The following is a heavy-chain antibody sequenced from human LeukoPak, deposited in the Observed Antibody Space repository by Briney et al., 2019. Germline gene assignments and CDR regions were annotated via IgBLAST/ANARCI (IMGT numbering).Heavy chain of an antibody. J-gene: IGHJ4*02. Sequence: KTSETLSLTCTVSGGSISNYYWNWIRQPPGKGLEWIGYIYYSGSTNYNPSLKSRVTISVDTSKNQFSLKLSSVTAADTAVYYCAREGSVGGVIVYFDYWGQGTLVTVSS. D-gene: IGHD3-16*02. V-gene: IGHV4-59*12. CDR3: AREGSVGGVIVYFDY. CDR2: IYYSGST. CDR1: GGSISNYY.